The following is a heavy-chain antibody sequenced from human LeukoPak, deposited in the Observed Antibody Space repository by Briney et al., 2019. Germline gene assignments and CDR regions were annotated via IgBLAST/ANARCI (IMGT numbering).Heavy chain of an antibody. D-gene: IGHD6-13*01. V-gene: IGHV4-39*01. Sequence: SETLSLTCTVSGGSISSSSYYWGWIRQPPGKGLEWIGSIYYSGSTYYNPSLKSRVTISVDTSKNQFSLKLSSVTAADTAVYCCARVRAGYSSRAHDYWGQGTLVTVSS. CDR2: IYYSGST. CDR3: ARVRAGYSSRAHDY. J-gene: IGHJ4*02. CDR1: GGSISSSSYY.